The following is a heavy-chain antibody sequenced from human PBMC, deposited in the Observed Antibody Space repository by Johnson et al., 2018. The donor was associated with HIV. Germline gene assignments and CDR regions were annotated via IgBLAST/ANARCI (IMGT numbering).Heavy chain of an antibody. D-gene: IGHD3-22*01. J-gene: IGHJ3*02. CDR2: IRDDGSNK. V-gene: IGHV3-30*02. CDR1: GFTFSSYG. CDR3: AKDSSRYYDSRGAFDI. Sequence: QVQLVESGGGVVRPGGSLRLSCAASGFTFSSYGMHWVRQAPGKGLEWVAFIRDDGSNKYYADSVKGRFPISRDYSKNTLYLQMNSLRAEDTAVYYCAKDSSRYYDSRGAFDIWGQGTMVTVSS.